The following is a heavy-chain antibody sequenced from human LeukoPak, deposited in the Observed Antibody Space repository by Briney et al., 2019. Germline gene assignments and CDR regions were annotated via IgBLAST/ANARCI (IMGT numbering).Heavy chain of an antibody. Sequence: PGGSLRLSCAASGFTFSNAWMSWVRQAPGRGPEWVSTISSRGDSTYDADSVKGRFTISRDNSKNSLYLQMNSVRAEDTAVYYCAKGPRPDITVAHTVENWGQGTLVIVSS. CDR1: GFTFSNAW. V-gene: IGHV3-23*01. D-gene: IGHD1-14*01. J-gene: IGHJ4*02. CDR3: AKGPRPDITVAHTVEN. CDR2: ISSRGDST.